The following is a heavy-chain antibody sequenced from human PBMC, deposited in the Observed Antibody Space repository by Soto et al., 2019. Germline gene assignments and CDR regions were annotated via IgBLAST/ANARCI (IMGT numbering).Heavy chain of an antibody. CDR2: ISAGGDRT. J-gene: IGHJ2*01. CDR1: GVTFSNYP. V-gene: IGHV3-23*01. Sequence: EVQVSESGGVLVQPGGSLRLSCATSGVTFSNYPMNWVRQAPGKRLEWVSGISAGGDRTYYADSVKGRFTIFRDTSKTSVSLRMNVRRVEETAVYYCAGRVWGHGTLVTVSS. CDR3: AGRV.